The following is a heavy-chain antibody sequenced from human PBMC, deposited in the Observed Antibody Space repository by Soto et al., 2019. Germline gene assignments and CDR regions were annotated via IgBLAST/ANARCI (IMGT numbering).Heavy chain of an antibody. D-gene: IGHD5-12*01. CDR1: GGSISSGDYY. V-gene: IGHV4-30-4*01. J-gene: IGHJ2*01. CDR3: AREWRYSTWYFDL. Sequence: QVQLQESGPGLVKPSQTLSLTCTVSGGSISSGDYYWSWIRQPPGKDLEWIAYIYYSGSTYYNPSLKSRVTISVDTSKNQFSLKLNSVTAADTAVYYCAREWRYSTWYFDLWGRGTLVTVSS. CDR2: IYYSGST.